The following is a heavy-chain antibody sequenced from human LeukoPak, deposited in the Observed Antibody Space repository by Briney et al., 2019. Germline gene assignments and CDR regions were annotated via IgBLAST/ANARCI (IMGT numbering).Heavy chain of an antibody. CDR2: ISWNNNNM. CDR1: GFTFDDYA. CDR3: AKDIGCSGGTCYFPNYFDY. D-gene: IGHD2-15*01. Sequence: GGSLRLSCTASGFTFDDYAMHWVRQAPGKGLEWVSGISWNNNNMDYADSVKGRFTISRDNAKNSLYLQMNSLRTEDTAFYFCAKDIGCSGGTCYFPNYFDYWGQGTLVTVSA. J-gene: IGHJ4*02. V-gene: IGHV3-9*01.